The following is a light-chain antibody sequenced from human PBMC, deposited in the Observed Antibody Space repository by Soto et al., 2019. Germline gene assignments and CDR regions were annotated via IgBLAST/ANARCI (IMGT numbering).Light chain of an antibody. CDR3: QHDYTSPYT. V-gene: IGKV1-6*01. CDR2: AAS. CDR1: QGIKND. J-gene: IGKJ2*01. Sequence: AIQMTQSPSSLSASVGDRVTITCRASQGIKNDLGWYQQRPGKGPKLLIYAASSLQSGVPSRFSGSGSGTDFTLTISSLQPEDVATYYCQHDYTSPYTFGQGTKLEIK.